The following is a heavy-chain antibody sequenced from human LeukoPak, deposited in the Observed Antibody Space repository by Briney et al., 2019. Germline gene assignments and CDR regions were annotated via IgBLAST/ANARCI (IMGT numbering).Heavy chain of an antibody. CDR2: INSDGSST. D-gene: IGHD5-12*01. V-gene: IGHV3-74*01. CDR3: ARIYSGNAPIDY. Sequence: GGSLRLSCAASGFAFSSYWMHWVRQAPGKGLVWVSRINSDGSSTSYADSVKGRFTISRDNAKNTLHLQMNSLRAEDTAVYYCARIYSGNAPIDYWGQGTLVTVSS. CDR1: GFAFSSYW. J-gene: IGHJ4*02.